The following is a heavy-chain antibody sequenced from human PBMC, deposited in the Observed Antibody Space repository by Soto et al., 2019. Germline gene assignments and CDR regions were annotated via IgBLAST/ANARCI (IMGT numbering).Heavy chain of an antibody. CDR1: GYTFTSYA. CDR2: INGGSAYT. V-gene: IGHV1-3*01. CDR3: ARAEELTLGAVVIMDV. D-gene: IGHD3-9*01. J-gene: IGHJ6*04. Sequence: QVQLVQSGAEVKKPGAAVKLSCKTSGYTFTSYAVHWVRQAPGQRLAWMGGINGGSAYTNYSQRYQDRVTITRDTSASTAYMELSSLSSEDTGVYFCARAEELTLGAVVIMDVWGRGTTVTVSS.